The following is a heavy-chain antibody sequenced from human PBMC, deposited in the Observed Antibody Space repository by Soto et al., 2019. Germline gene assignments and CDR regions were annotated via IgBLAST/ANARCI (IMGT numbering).Heavy chain of an antibody. CDR3: GVQYAY. Sequence: EVQVLESGGGLVQPGGSLRLSCAASGFTFSSYAMSWVRQAPGKGLEWVSAISGRTGSTSYADSVKGRFTISRDNSRNTLYLQMNSLRAEDTAVYYCGVQYAYWGQGTLVTVSS. CDR2: ISGRTGST. D-gene: IGHD1-1*01. CDR1: GFTFSSYA. J-gene: IGHJ4*02. V-gene: IGHV3-23*01.